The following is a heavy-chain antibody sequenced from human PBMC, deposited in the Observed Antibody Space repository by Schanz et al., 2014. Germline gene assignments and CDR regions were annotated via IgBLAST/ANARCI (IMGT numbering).Heavy chain of an antibody. CDR1: GGTFSSDT. CDR2: IVPIVGIT. J-gene: IGHJ5*02. CDR3: AREVGLYNRGWFGP. Sequence: QVHLVQSGAEVKKPGSSVKVSCKASGGTFSSDTFSWVRQAPGQGLEWMGRIVPIVGITNYAQRFQGRVTITADKSSDTAYMELSSLRSEDTAVYYCAREVGLYNRGWFGPWGQGTLVTVSS. V-gene: IGHV1-69*08. D-gene: IGHD3-16*01.